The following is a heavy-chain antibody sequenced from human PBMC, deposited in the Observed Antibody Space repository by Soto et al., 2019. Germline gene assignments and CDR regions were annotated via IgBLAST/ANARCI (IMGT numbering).Heavy chain of an antibody. CDR3: ARGSARNDYGDYGSFDY. Sequence: SETLSLTCTVSGGSISSGDYYWSWIRQPPGKGLEWIGYIYYSGSTYYNPSLKSRVTISVDTSKNQFSLELSSVTAADTAVYYCARGSARNDYGDYGSFDYWGQGTLVTVSS. CDR1: GGSISSGDYY. V-gene: IGHV4-30-4*01. J-gene: IGHJ4*02. D-gene: IGHD4-17*01. CDR2: IYYSGST.